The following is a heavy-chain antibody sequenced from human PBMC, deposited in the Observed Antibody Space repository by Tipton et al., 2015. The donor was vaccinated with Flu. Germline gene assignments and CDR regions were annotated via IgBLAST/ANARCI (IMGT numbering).Heavy chain of an antibody. V-gene: IGHV4-61*02. CDR3: ASTIVLGSIRWFDP. CDR1: GGSISSGSYY. J-gene: IGHJ5*02. D-gene: IGHD2/OR15-2a*01. CDR2: IYTSGST. Sequence: TLSLTCTVSGGSISSGSYYWSWIRQPAGKGLEWIGRIYTSGSTNYNPSLKSRVTISVDTSKNQFSLKLSSVTAADTAVYYCASTIVLGSIRWFDPWGQGTLVTVSS.